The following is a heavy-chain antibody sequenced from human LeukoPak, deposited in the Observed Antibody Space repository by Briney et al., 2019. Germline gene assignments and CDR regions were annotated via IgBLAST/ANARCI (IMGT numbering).Heavy chain of an antibody. CDR1: GFTVSNNY. D-gene: IGHD5-12*01. CDR2: IYSGGST. J-gene: IGHJ4*02. Sequence: PGGSLRLSCAASGFTVSNNYMTWVRQAPGKGLEWVSLIYSGGSTYYADSVKGRFSISRDISKDSLHLQMNSLRPEDTAVYYCAAKGNGYTGIYVFAHWGQGTLVTVSS. V-gene: IGHV3-66*01. CDR3: AAKGNGYTGIYVFAH.